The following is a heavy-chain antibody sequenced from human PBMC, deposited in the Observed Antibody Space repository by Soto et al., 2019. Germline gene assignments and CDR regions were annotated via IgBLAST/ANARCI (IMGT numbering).Heavy chain of an antibody. V-gene: IGHV4-39*07. J-gene: IGHJ5*02. D-gene: IGHD2-2*01. CDR3: ARVGYCSSTSCQTFDP. Sequence: PSETLSLTCTVSVGSIGSNNFYWGWIRQPPGKGLEWIGEINHSGSTNYNPSLKSRVTISVDTSKNQFSLKLSSVTAADTAVYYCARVGYCSSTSCQTFDPWGQGTLVTVSS. CDR1: VGSIGSNNFY. CDR2: INHSGST.